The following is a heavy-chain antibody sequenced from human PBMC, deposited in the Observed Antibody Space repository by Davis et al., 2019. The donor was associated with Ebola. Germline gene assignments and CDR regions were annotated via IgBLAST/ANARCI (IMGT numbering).Heavy chain of an antibody. D-gene: IGHD3-16*01. CDR3: AKDDYLQRWGGFDV. CDR2: ISSGSGTI. Sequence: GGSLRLSCAASGFTFSSYSLNWVRQAPGKGLEWVSYISSGSGTIHYADSVKGRFTISRDNSKNTLYLQMNRLRPEDTAVYYCAKDDYLQRWGGFDVWGQGTMVTVSS. V-gene: IGHV3-48*01. CDR1: GFTFSSYS. J-gene: IGHJ3*01.